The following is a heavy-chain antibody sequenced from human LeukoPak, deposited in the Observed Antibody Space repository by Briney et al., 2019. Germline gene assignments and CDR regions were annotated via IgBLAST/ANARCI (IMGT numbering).Heavy chain of an antibody. D-gene: IGHD6-13*01. CDR3: ARDRWAADGHGDYYYYGMDV. J-gene: IGHJ6*02. V-gene: IGHV3-7*04. CDR2: IKQDGSEK. Sequence: GSLPLSCAASGFPFSGSWMTWVRQAPGNGLEWVANIKQDGSEKYYVDSVKGRFTISKDNAKNSLYLQMNSLRADDTAAYYCARDRWAADGHGDYYYYGMDVWGQGTTVTVSS. CDR1: GFPFSGSW.